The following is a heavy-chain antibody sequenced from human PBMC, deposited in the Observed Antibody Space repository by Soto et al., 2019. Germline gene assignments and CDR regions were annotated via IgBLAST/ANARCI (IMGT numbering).Heavy chain of an antibody. V-gene: IGHV3-74*02. CDR2: INSDGSVS. CDR3: ASGYCVGGTCYSLAGSFYYYMDV. D-gene: IGHD2-15*01. J-gene: IGHJ6*03. Sequence: EVQLVESGGGLVQPGGSLRLSCAASGFTFSNYWMYWVRQAPGKGLEWVSRINSDGSVSSHADSVRGRLTISSDNVKNALYLHMDSLRAEDTAVYFCASGYCVGGTCYSLAGSFYYYMDVWGKGTTVTVFS. CDR1: GFTFSNYW.